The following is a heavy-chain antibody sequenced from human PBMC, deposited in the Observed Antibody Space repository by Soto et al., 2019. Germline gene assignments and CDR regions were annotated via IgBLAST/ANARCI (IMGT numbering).Heavy chain of an antibody. J-gene: IGHJ6*02. V-gene: IGHV4-59*01. CDR3: ARSIAVTGPYFSGLDV. Sequence: SETLSLTCTVSDDSISSYYSSWIRQPTGKGLEWIGYIYYSGSTNYNPSLKSRVTISVDTSKNQFSLKLSSVTAADTAMYYCARSIAVTGPYFSGLDVWGQGTPVTVSS. D-gene: IGHD6-19*01. CDR2: IYYSGST. CDR1: DDSISSYY.